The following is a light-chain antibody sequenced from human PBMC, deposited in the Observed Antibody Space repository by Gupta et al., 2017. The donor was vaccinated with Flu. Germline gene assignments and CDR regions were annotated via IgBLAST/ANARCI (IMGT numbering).Light chain of an antibody. CDR1: QSVSNN. CDR3: QQYDDWPPLT. J-gene: IGKJ5*01. CDR2: GAS. V-gene: IGKV3-15*01. Sequence: EIVMTQSPDTLSVSPGERATLSCRASQSVSNNLAWYQHKPGRAPRLLIYGASTRATGIADRFSGSGSGTEFTLTISSRQSEDFAVYYCQQYDDWPPLTFGQGTRLEIK.